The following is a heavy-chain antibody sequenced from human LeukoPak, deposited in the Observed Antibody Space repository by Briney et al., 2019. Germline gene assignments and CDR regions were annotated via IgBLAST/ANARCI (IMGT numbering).Heavy chain of an antibody. J-gene: IGHJ4*02. CDR2: IYYSGNT. V-gene: IGHV4-59*08. CDR3: AGLRYSNIGYSSPIDY. Sequence: PSETLSLTCTVSSGSMNSYYWSWIRQPPGKGLEWIGYIYYSGNTNYNPSLKSRVTISVDTSKNQFSLKLSSVTAADTAVYYCAGLRYSNIGYSSPIDYWGQGTLVTVSS. D-gene: IGHD5-18*01. CDR1: SGSMNSYY.